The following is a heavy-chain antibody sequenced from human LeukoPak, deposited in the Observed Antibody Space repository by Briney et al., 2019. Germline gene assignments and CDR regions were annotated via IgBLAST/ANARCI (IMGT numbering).Heavy chain of an antibody. D-gene: IGHD6-19*01. V-gene: IGHV5-51*01. J-gene: IGHJ4*02. Sequence: SGESLKIPCKGTGYSFIRYWIGWVRQMPGKGLEWMGIFYLSDSDTRYSPSFQGQVSIYADKSISTAYLQWSSLKASDTAMYYCARAYSSGWTFDYWGQGTLVTVSS. CDR2: FYLSDSDT. CDR3: ARAYSSGWTFDY. CDR1: GYSFIRYW.